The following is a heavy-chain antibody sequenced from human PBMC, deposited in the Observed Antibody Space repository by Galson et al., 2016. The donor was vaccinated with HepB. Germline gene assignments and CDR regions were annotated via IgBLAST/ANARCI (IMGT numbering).Heavy chain of an antibody. CDR2: IYYSATT. V-gene: IGHV4-31*03. D-gene: IGHD3-3*01. CDR1: NGSFSSGGYS. CDR3: ARGSGSAPYNWFDP. Sequence: TLSLTCTVSNGSFSSGGYSWSWIRQRPGKGLEWIGYIYYSATTYYNPSLKSRVTISGDMSKNQFSLNLRSVTAADTAVYYCARGSGSAPYNWFDPWGQGTLVTVSS. J-gene: IGHJ5*02.